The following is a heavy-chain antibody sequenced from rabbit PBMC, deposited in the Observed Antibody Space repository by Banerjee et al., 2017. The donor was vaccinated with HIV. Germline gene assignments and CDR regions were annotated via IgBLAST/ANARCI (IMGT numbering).Heavy chain of an antibody. CDR2: IDPVFGST. J-gene: IGHJ4*01. CDR3: VRGVISPVVAGGGYFNL. CDR1: GFDFSSYG. V-gene: IGHV1S47*01. Sequence: QEQLVESGGGLVQPGGSLKLSCKASGFDFSSYGVSWVRQAPGKGLEWIGYIDPVFGSTYYASWVNGRFTISSHNAQNTLYLQLNSLTAADTATYFCVRGVISPVVAGGGYFNLWGQGTLVTVS. D-gene: IGHD4-1*01.